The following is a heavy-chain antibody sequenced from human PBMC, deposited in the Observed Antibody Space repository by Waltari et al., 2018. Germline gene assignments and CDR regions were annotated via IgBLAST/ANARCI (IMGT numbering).Heavy chain of an antibody. V-gene: IGHV3-9*01. CDR1: GFTFDDYA. Sequence: EVQLVESGGGLVQPGRSLRLSCAASGFTFDDYAMHWVRPAPGKGLEWVSGISWNSGSIGYADSVKGQFTISRDNAKNSLYLQMNSLRAEDTALYYCAKDLDRGYNWNYYDYWGQGTLVTVSS. CDR3: AKDLDRGYNWNYYDY. CDR2: ISWNSGSI. J-gene: IGHJ4*02. D-gene: IGHD1-20*01.